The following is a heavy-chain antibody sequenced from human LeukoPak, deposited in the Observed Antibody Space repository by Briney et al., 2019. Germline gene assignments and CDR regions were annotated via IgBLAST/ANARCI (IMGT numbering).Heavy chain of an antibody. CDR1: GFTFDDYG. V-gene: IGHV3-20*04. D-gene: IGHD3-10*01. J-gene: IGHJ3*02. CDR2: TNWNGGST. Sequence: GGSLRLSCAASGFTFDDYGMSWVRQAPGKGLEWVSGTNWNGGSTGYADSVKGRFTISRDNSKNTLYLQMNSLRAEDTAVYYCAKEILSMVRGVMAAFDIWGQGTMVTVSS. CDR3: AKEILSMVRGVMAAFDI.